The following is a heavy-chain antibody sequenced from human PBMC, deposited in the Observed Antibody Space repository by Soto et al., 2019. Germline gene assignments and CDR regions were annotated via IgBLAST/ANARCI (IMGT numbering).Heavy chain of an antibody. CDR2: ISSNGGST. V-gene: IGHV3-64D*06. CDR3: VKGDEQQLVRWDYFAY. CDR1: GFTFSTCA. Sequence: EVQLVASGGGLVQPGGSLRLSCSASGFTFSTCAMHWVRQAPGKGLEYVSAISSNGGSTYYADSVKGRFTISRDNSKNTLYLQMSSLRPEDTAVYYWVKGDEQQLVRWDYFAYWGQGAVVTVGS. J-gene: IGHJ4*02. D-gene: IGHD6-13*01.